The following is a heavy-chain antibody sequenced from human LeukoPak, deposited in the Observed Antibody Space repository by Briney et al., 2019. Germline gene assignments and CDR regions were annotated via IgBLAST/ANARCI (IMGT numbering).Heavy chain of an antibody. J-gene: IGHJ5*02. D-gene: IGHD2-15*01. CDR3: AADIVVVVAANRGFDP. V-gene: IGHV3-23*01. CDR2: ISGSGGST. Sequence: GGSLRLSCAASGFTFSSYSMSWVRQAPGKGLEWVSAISGSGGSTYYADSVKGRFTISRDNSKNTLYLQMNSLRAEDTAVYYCAADIVVVVAANRGFDPWGQGTLVTVSS. CDR1: GFTFSSYS.